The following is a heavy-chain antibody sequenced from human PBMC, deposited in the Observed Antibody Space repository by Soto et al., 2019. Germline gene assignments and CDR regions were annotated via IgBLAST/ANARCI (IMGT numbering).Heavy chain of an antibody. CDR1: GYTFTSYA. CDR3: ARDWGKIAVAGTTGRRDY. D-gene: IGHD6-19*01. J-gene: IGHJ4*02. V-gene: IGHV1-3*01. CDR2: INAGNGNT. Sequence: ASVKVSCKASGYTFTSYAMHWVRQAPGQRLEWMGWINAGNGNTKYSQKFQGRVTITRDTSASTAYMELSSLRSEDTAVYYCARDWGKIAVAGTTGRRDYWGQGTLVTVSS.